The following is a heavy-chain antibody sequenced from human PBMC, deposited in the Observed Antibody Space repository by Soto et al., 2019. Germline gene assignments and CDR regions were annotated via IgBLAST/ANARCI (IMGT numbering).Heavy chain of an antibody. J-gene: IGHJ6*02. V-gene: IGHV5-51*01. CDR1: GYSFTSYW. CDR3: ARLDIICTYGSGSCYGMDV. D-gene: IGHD3-10*01. CDR2: IYPGDSDT. Sequence: PGESLKISCKGSGYSFTSYWIGWVRQMPGKGLEWMGIIYPGDSDTRYSPSFQGQVTISADKSISTAYLQWSSLKASDTAMYYCARLDIICTYGSGSCYGMDVWGQGTTVTVSS.